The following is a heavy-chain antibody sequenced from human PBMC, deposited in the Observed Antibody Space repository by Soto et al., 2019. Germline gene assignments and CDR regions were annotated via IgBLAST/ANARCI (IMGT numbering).Heavy chain of an antibody. Sequence: PGESLKISCRASGYSFSNYWIGWVRQMPGKGLEWMGIIYPGDSDTRYSPPFQGQVTISTDKSISSAYLQWSSLRASDSAMYYCARSRITGSTWTFDYWGQGTLVTVSS. J-gene: IGHJ4*02. CDR3: ARSRITGSTWTFDY. D-gene: IGHD1-20*01. V-gene: IGHV5-51*01. CDR1: GYSFSNYW. CDR2: IYPGDSDT.